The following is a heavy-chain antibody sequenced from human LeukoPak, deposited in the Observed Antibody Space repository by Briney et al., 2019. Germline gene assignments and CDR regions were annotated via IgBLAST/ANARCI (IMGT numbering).Heavy chain of an antibody. Sequence: GGSLRLSCAASGFTFSSYAMHWVRQAPGKGLEWVAVITYGGGNNYYADSVKGRFTISRDNSKNKLYLQMNSLRAEDTAVYYCARDGALYSNYYYYYGMDVWGQGTTVTVSS. CDR2: ITYGGGNN. CDR1: GFTFSSYA. CDR3: ARDGALYSNYYYYYGMDV. D-gene: IGHD4-11*01. J-gene: IGHJ6*02. V-gene: IGHV3-30-3*01.